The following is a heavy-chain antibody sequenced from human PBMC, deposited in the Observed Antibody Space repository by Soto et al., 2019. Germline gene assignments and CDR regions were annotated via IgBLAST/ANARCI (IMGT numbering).Heavy chain of an antibody. J-gene: IGHJ6*02. D-gene: IGHD1-1*01. CDR3: ARKDSGTYGMDV. CDR1: GYTFTSYY. V-gene: IGHV1-46*01. Sequence: QVQLVQSGAEVKKPGASVKVSCKASGYTFTSYYMHWVRPAPGQGLEWMGIINPSGGSTSYAQKFQGRVTMTRDTSTSTVYMELSSLRSEDTAVYYCARKDSGTYGMDVWGQGTTVAVSS. CDR2: INPSGGST.